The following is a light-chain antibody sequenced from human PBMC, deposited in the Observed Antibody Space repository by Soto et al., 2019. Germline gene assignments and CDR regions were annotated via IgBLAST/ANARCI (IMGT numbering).Light chain of an antibody. CDR1: QSISGH. V-gene: IGKV3-15*01. CDR3: QQYHKWPLT. Sequence: EIVLTQSPATLSVSPGERATLSCTASQSISGHLDWYQQKPGQAPRLLIYDASTSATGIPDRFSGSGSGAEFTLTISSLQSEDCAVYYCQQYHKWPLTFGGGTKVEIK. CDR2: DAS. J-gene: IGKJ4*01.